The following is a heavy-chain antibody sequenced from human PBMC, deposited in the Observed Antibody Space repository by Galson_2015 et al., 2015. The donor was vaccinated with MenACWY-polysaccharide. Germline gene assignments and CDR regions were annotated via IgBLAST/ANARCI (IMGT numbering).Heavy chain of an antibody. CDR3: ARDESGGWTGYYPPNSFDY. J-gene: IGHJ4*02. CDR1: GFTFSSYS. D-gene: IGHD3/OR15-3a*01. CDR2: ISSSGSYI. Sequence: SLRLSCAASGFTFSSYSMNWVRQAPGKGLEWVSSISSSGSYIYYADSVKCRFTISRDNAKNSLYLQMNSLRAEDTAVYYCARDESGGWTGYYPPNSFDYWGQGPLVTVSS. V-gene: IGHV3-21*01.